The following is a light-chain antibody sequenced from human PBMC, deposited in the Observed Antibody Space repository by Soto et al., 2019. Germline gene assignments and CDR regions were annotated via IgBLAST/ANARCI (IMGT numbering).Light chain of an antibody. V-gene: IGKV3-20*01. J-gene: IGKJ1*01. CDR1: QSVSTNF. CDR3: QQYGRTSWT. Sequence: EIVLTQSAGTLCLSPGEGATLSCRASQSVSTNFFAWYQQKPGQAPRLLIYGASTRATGIPDRFSGSGSGTDFTLTISRLEPEDFAVYYCQQYGRTSWTFGQGTKVEIK. CDR2: GAS.